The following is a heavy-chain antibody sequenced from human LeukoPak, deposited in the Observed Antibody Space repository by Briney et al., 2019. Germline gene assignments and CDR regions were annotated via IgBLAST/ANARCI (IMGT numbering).Heavy chain of an antibody. CDR1: GFTFSTYA. CDR3: AKDFSSGYYITTFDY. D-gene: IGHD3-22*01. Sequence: GGSLRLSCAASGFTFSTYAMRWVRQAPGKGLEWVSTISGSAGSTYYADSVKGRFTISRDNSKNTLYLQMNSLRAEDTAVYSCAKDFSSGYYITTFDYWGQGTLVTVYS. CDR2: ISGSAGST. J-gene: IGHJ4*02. V-gene: IGHV3-23*01.